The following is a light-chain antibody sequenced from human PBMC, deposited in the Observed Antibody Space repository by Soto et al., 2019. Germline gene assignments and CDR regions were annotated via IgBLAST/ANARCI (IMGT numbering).Light chain of an antibody. CDR1: QSISSW. CDR3: QQYNSFWT. V-gene: IGKV1-5*01. Sequence: DIQMTQSPSTLSASVGDRVTITCRASQSISSWLAWYQQKPGKAPRLLIYDASNLERGAPSRFSGSGSGTEFTLNISDLQPDDLATYYCQQYNSFWTFGQGTKVEI. CDR2: DAS. J-gene: IGKJ1*01.